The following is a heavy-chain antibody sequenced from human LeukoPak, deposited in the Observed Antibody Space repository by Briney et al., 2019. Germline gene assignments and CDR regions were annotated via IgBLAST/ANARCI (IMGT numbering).Heavy chain of an antibody. CDR3: ARDITIFGVVTTFDY. CDR2: ISAYNGNT. J-gene: IGHJ4*02. V-gene: IGHV1-18*01. D-gene: IGHD3-3*01. Sequence: ASVKVSCKASGGTFSSYAISWVRQAPGQGLEWMGWISAYNGNTNYAQKLQGRVTMTTDTSTSTAYMELRSLRSDDTAVYYCARDITIFGVVTTFDYWGQGTLVTVSS. CDR1: GGTFSSYA.